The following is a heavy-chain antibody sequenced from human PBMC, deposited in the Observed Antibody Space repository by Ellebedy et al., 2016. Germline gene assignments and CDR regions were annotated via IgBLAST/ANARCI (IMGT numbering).Heavy chain of an antibody. CDR2: IIPILGIA. CDR1: GGTFSSYA. D-gene: IGHD5-18*01. V-gene: IGHV1-69*04. J-gene: IGHJ4*02. Sequence: SVKVSCXASGGTFSSYAISWVRQAPGQGLEWMGRIIPILGIANYAQKFQGRVTITADKSTSTAYMELSSLRSEDTAVYYCARALDTAMALLTGWGQGTLVTVSS. CDR3: ARALDTAMALLTG.